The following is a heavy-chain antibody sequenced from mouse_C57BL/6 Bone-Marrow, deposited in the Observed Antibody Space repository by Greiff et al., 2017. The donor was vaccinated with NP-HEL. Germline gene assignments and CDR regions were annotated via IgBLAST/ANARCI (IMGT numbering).Heavy chain of an antibody. J-gene: IGHJ3*01. V-gene: IGHV3-1*01. CDR2: ISYSGST. D-gene: IGHD1-1*02. CDR1: GYSITSGYD. Sequence: EVKVEESGPGMVKPSQSLSLTCTVTGYSITSGYDWHWIRHFPGNKLEWMGYISYSGSTNYNPSLKSRISITHDTSKNHFFLKLNSVTTEDTATYYCALGVGGFPFAYWGQGTLVTVSA. CDR3: ALGVGGFPFAY.